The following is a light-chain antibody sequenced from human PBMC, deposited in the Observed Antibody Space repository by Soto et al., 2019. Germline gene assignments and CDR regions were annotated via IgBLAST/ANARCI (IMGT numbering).Light chain of an antibody. Sequence: EIVLTQSPGTLSLSPGERAILSCRSSQTIGTNYLAWYQQKPGQAPRLLIFAASNRATDIPDRFVGGGAGTDFTLAISRLEPEDFAVYYCQQYGRTVPWTFGQGTKVEIK. J-gene: IGKJ1*01. V-gene: IGKV3-20*01. CDR2: AAS. CDR3: QQYGRTVPWT. CDR1: QTIGTNY.